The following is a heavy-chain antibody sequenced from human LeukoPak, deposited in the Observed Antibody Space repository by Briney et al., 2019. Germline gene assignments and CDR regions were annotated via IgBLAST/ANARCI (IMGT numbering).Heavy chain of an antibody. CDR2: ISDRSSFI. J-gene: IGHJ4*02. Sequence: GGSLRLSCAASGFTFSSYSMNWVRQAPGKGLEWVSSISDRSSFIYYADSVKGRFTISRDNAKNSLYLQMNSLRAEDTAVYYCAREPTTVTTDASFDYWGQGTLVTVSS. CDR3: AREPTTVTTDASFDY. V-gene: IGHV3-21*01. D-gene: IGHD4-17*01. CDR1: GFTFSSYS.